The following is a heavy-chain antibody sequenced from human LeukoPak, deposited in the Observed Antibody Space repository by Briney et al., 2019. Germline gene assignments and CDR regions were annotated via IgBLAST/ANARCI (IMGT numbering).Heavy chain of an antibody. V-gene: IGHV3-48*03. J-gene: IGHJ6*03. Sequence: GGSLRLYCAASGFTFSRYEMNWVRQARGKGLVWVSYISSSGSTIYYADSVKGRFTISRDNAKNSLYLQMNSLRAEDTAVYYCARDAPTTVTTFYYYYYMDVWGKGTTVTVSS. CDR2: ISSSGSTI. CDR1: GFTFSRYE. D-gene: IGHD4-17*01. CDR3: ARDAPTTVTTFYYYYYMDV.